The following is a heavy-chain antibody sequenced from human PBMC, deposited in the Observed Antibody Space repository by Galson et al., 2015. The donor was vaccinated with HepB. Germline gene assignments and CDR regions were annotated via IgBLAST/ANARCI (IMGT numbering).Heavy chain of an antibody. CDR2: ISSNGGST. Sequence: SLRLSCAASGFTFSSYAMHWVRQAPGKGLEYVSAISSNGGSTYYANSVKGRFTISRDNSKNTLYLQMGSLRAEDMAVYYCARGSGIAAAGTYHYWGQGTLVTVSS. CDR3: ARGSGIAAAGTYHY. CDR1: GFTFSSYA. J-gene: IGHJ4*02. V-gene: IGHV3-64*01. D-gene: IGHD6-13*01.